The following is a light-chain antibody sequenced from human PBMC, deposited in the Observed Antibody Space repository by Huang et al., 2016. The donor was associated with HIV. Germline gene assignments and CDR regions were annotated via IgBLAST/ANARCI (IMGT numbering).Light chain of an antibody. V-gene: IGKV4-1*01. CDR3: QQYYSTLT. CDR2: WAS. Sequence: DIVMTQSPDSLAVSLGERATINCKSSQSVLYSSNNKNYLAWYQQKPGQPPKLLIYWASTRESGVPDRFSGSGSGTDFTLTISSLQAEDGAVYYCQQYYSTLTFGGGTKVEIK. J-gene: IGKJ4*01. CDR1: QSVLYSSNNKNY.